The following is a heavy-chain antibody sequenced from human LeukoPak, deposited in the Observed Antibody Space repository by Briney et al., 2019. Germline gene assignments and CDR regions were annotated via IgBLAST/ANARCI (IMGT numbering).Heavy chain of an antibody. J-gene: IGHJ6*03. CDR2: IYYSGST. CDR3: ARDLVARFMDV. V-gene: IGHV4-39*07. CDR1: GGSISSSSYY. D-gene: IGHD2-15*01. Sequence: SETLSLTCTVSGGSISSSSYYWGWIRQPPGKGLEWIGSIYYSGSTYYNPSLKSRVTISVDTSKNQFSLKLSSVTAADTPVYYCARDLVARFMDVWGKGTTVTVSS.